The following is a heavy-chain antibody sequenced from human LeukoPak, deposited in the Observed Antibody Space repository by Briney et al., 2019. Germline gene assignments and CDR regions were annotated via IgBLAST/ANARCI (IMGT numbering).Heavy chain of an antibody. CDR2: IYYSGST. D-gene: IGHD6-19*01. CDR3: ARRESSGFFDY. CDR1: GGSISSYY. Sequence: SETLSLTCTVSGGSISSYYWSWIRQPPGKGLEWIGYIYYSGSTSYNPSLNSRVTISLDTSKNKFALNLSSVTAADTAVYYCARRESSGFFDYWGQGTLVTVSS. V-gene: IGHV4-59*08. J-gene: IGHJ4*02.